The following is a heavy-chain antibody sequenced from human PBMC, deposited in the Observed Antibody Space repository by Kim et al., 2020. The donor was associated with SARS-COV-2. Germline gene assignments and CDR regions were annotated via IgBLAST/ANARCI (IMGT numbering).Heavy chain of an antibody. J-gene: IGHJ4*01. D-gene: IGHD3-10*01. CDR3: ARRRLRITMVRGLYYFDY. CDR2: INHSGST. Sequence: SQTLSLTCAVYGGSFSGYYWSWIRQPPGKGLEWIGEINHSGSTNYNPSLKSRVTISVDTSKNQFSLKLSSVTAADTAVYYCARRRLRITMVRGLYYFDYW. V-gene: IGHV4-34*01. CDR1: GGSFSGYY.